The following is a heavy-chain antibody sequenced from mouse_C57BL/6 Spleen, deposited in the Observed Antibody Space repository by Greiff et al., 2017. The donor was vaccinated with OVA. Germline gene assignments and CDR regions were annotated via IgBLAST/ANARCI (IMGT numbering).Heavy chain of an antibody. CDR3: AKNGGNYLYYFDY. V-gene: IGHV2-5*01. Sequence: VQLQESGPGLVQPSQSLSITCTVSGFSLTSYGVHWVRQSPGKGLEWLGVIWRGGSTDYNAAFMSRLSITKDNSKGQVFFKMNSLQADDTAIYYCAKNGGNYLYYFDYWGQGTTLTVSS. J-gene: IGHJ2*01. CDR1: GFSLTSYG. CDR2: IWRGGST. D-gene: IGHD2-1*01.